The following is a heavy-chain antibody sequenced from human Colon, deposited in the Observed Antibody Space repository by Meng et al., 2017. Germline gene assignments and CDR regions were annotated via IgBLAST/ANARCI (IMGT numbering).Heavy chain of an antibody. J-gene: IGHJ5*02. V-gene: IGHV4-4*02. Sequence: SETLSLTCAVSGASISGDNWWSWVRQPPGKGLEWIGEIYHSGTSNYNPSLKSRVTISVDKSKNQFSLKLSSVTAADPAVHYCARRNSNNWFDPWGQGTLVTVSS. CDR3: ARRNSNNWFDP. CDR2: IYHSGTS. D-gene: IGHD2/OR15-2a*01. CDR1: GASISGDNW.